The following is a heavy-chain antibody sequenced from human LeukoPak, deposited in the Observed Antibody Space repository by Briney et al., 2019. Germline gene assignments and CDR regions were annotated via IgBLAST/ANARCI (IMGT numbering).Heavy chain of an antibody. V-gene: IGHV3-74*01. CDR3: VRGGSGSSYGEFQR. J-gene: IGHJ1*01. Sequence: NPGGSLRLSCAASGFTFSSYSMNWVRQAPGKGLVWVSRIHPAGSSTDYADSVKGRFTISRDNAKSTLFLQVNSLRAEDTAVYFCVRGGSGSSYGEFQRWGQGTLVTVSS. D-gene: IGHD1-26*01. CDR2: IHPAGSST. CDR1: GFTFSSYS.